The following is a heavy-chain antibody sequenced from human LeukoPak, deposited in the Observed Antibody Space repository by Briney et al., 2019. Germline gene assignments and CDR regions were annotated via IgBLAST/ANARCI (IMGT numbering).Heavy chain of an antibody. Sequence: GGSLRLSCAASGFIFSNAWMSWVRQAPGKGLEWVGRIKSKTDGGTTDYAAPVKGRFTISRDDSKNTLYLQMNSLKTEDTAVYYCTKIPDYGDYFDYWGQGTLVTVSS. CDR3: TKIPDYGDYFDY. CDR2: IKSKTDGGTT. D-gene: IGHD4-17*01. J-gene: IGHJ4*02. CDR1: GFIFSNAW. V-gene: IGHV3-15*01.